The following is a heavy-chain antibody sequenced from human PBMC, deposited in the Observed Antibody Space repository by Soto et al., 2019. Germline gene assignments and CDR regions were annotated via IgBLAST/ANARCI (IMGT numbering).Heavy chain of an antibody. D-gene: IGHD3-10*01. Sequence: QAGGSLRLSCAASGFTFSSYAMSWVRQTPGKGLEWVSTISGSGANTYYADSVKGRFTISRGNSKNTLYLQMNSLRAEDTAVYYCAKDKWFGDLSVVDYWGQGTLVTVSS. CDR2: ISGSGANT. J-gene: IGHJ4*02. V-gene: IGHV3-23*01. CDR1: GFTFSSYA. CDR3: AKDKWFGDLSVVDY.